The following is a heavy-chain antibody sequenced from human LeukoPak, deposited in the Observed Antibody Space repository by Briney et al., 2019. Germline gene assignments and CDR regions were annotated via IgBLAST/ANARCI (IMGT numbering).Heavy chain of an antibody. CDR2: ISASGRTT. CDR1: GFPFSSYA. CDR3: AREPRSVGHYPGFDY. V-gene: IGHV3-23*01. Sequence: PGGSLRLSCPGSGFPFSSYAMSWVRQAPGKGLEWVSGISASGRTTFHADSVKGRFTISRDHSRNTLYLQMNSLRAEDTAVYYCAREPRSVGHYPGFDYWGRGTLVTVSS. D-gene: IGHD1-14*01. J-gene: IGHJ4*02.